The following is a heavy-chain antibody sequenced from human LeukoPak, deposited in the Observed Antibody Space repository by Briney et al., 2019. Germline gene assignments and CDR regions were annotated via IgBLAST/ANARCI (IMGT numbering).Heavy chain of an antibody. CDR3: ARSAVTGPGWIDS. CDR2: INPSVGST. Sequence: ASVKVSCKASGYTFTNYYMHWVRQAPGQGLEWMGIINPSVGSTTYAQEFQGRVTMTRDTSTSTVYMELSSLRSEDTAVYYCARSAVTGPGWIDSWGQGTLVTVSS. CDR1: GYTFTNYY. J-gene: IGHJ5*01. V-gene: IGHV1-46*01. D-gene: IGHD6-19*01.